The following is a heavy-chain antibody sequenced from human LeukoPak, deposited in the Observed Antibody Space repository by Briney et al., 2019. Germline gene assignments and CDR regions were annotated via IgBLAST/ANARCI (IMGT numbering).Heavy chain of an antibody. CDR3: VRDKSIGGMDV. Sequence: PGGSLRLSCAASGFTFSDYYMSWIRQAPGKGLEWVSYINSGGGAIYYADSVKGRFTISRDNAKHSLNLQMNSLRAEDTAVYYCVRDKSIGGMDVRGQGTTVTVSS. V-gene: IGHV3-11*01. CDR1: GFTFSDYY. J-gene: IGHJ6*02. D-gene: IGHD2-21*01. CDR2: INSGGGAI.